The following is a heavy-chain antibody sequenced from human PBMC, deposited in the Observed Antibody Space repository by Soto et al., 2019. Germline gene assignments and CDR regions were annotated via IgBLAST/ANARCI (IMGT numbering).Heavy chain of an antibody. CDR2: INAGNDYR. Sequence: QVQLVQSGAEVKKPGASVRVSCKASGYTFTSYTIHWVRQAPGQRFEWMGWINAGNDYRKYSEKFQGRLTLTRDTSATTAYMDLISLRPEDTAVYYCARVRGAAAGDNFAYWGQGTLVTVSS. D-gene: IGHD6-13*01. J-gene: IGHJ4*02. CDR1: GYTFTSYT. V-gene: IGHV1-3*01. CDR3: ARVRGAAAGDNFAY.